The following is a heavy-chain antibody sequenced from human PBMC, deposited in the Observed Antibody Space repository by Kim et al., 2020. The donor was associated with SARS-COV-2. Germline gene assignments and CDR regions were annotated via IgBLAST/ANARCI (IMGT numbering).Heavy chain of an antibody. CDR2: ISYSGST. D-gene: IGHD6-19*01. V-gene: IGHV4-39*01. J-gene: IGHJ4*02. Sequence: SETLSLTCTVSGGSISSSNYYWGWIRQPPGRGLEWIGTISYSGSTYYNPSLKSRVTISVDTSKNQFSLRLCSVTAADTAVYYCARDNSGPFDYWGQGTLVTVSS. CDR1: GGSISSSNYY. CDR3: ARDNSGPFDY.